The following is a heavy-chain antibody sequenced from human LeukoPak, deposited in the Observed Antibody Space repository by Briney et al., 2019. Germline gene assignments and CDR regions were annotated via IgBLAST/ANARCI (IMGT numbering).Heavy chain of an antibody. CDR3: ARAYSGSYEDY. CDR1: GFTFSSFE. Sequence: GGSLRLSCAASGFTFSSFEMNWVRQAPGKGLEWISYIHSSGSSMYYADSVKGRFTISRGNAKKSLYLQMNSLRAEDTAVYYCARAYSGSYEDYWGQGTLVTVSS. V-gene: IGHV3-48*03. J-gene: IGHJ4*02. D-gene: IGHD1-26*01. CDR2: IHSSGSSM.